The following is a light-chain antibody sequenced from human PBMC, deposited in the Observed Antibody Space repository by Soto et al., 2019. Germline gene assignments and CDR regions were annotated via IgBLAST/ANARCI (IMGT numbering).Light chain of an antibody. V-gene: IGLV2-23*02. J-gene: IGLJ1*01. CDR2: EVN. CDR3: CSSGGSPTYV. CDR1: SSNVGSYKL. Sequence: ALTQPACVSGSPGQSITISCTGTSSNVGSYKLVSWYQQHPGKAPKLMIFEVNKRPSGVSNRFSGSKSGNTASLTISGLKVEDEADYYCCSSGGSPTYVFGTGTKVTVL.